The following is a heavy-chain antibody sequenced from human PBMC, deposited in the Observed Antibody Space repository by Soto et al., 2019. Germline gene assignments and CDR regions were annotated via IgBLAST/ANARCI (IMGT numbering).Heavy chain of an antibody. V-gene: IGHV4-4*02. J-gene: IGHJ4*02. Sequence: PSETLSLTCAVSNGFISSNWWSWVRQPPGKGLEYIGEIYHSGSTNYNPSLQSRVTISVDTSKNQFSLKLSSVTAADTAVYYCARAGEQLVPTYDYWGQGTLVTVSS. D-gene: IGHD6-6*01. CDR1: NGFISSNW. CDR3: ARAGEQLVPTYDY. CDR2: IYHSGST.